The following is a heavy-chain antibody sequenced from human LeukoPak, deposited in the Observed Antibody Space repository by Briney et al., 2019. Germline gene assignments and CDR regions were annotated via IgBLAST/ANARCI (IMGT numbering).Heavy chain of an antibody. CDR3: ARAPRPYYYDSSGYYFDAFDI. J-gene: IGHJ3*02. Sequence: GGSLRLSCAASGFTFSSYWMSWVRQAPGKGLEWVANIKQDGSEKYYVDSVKGRFTISRDNAKNSLYLQMNSLRAEDTAVYYCARAPRPYYYDSSGYYFDAFDIWGQGTMVTVSS. CDR1: GFTFSSYW. V-gene: IGHV3-7*03. CDR2: IKQDGSEK. D-gene: IGHD3-22*01.